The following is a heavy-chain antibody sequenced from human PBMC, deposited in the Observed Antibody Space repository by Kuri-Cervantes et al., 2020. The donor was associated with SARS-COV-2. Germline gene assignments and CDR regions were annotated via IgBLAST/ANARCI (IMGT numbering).Heavy chain of an antibody. Sequence: SQTLSLTCAISGDSVSSNSAAWNWIRQSPSRGLEWLGRTYYRSKWYNDYAVSVKSRITINPDTSKNQFSLKLSSVTAADTAVYYCARVKDWFGEPKFDYWGQGTLVTVSS. D-gene: IGHD3-10*01. J-gene: IGHJ4*02. CDR2: TYYRSKWYN. CDR3: ARVKDWFGEPKFDY. CDR1: GDSVSSNSAA. V-gene: IGHV6-1*01.